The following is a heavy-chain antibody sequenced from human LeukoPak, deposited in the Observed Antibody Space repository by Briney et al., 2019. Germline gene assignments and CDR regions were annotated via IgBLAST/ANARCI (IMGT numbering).Heavy chain of an antibody. CDR3: ARTLGDGYNPENFDY. J-gene: IGHJ4*02. Sequence: PGGSLRLSCAASGFTFSSYWMSWVRQAPGKGLEWVANIKQDGSEKYYVDSVKGRFTISRDNAKNSLYLQMNSLRAEDTAVYYCARTLGDGYNPENFDYWGQGTLVTVSP. CDR1: GFTFSSYW. CDR2: IKQDGSEK. D-gene: IGHD5-24*01. V-gene: IGHV3-7*01.